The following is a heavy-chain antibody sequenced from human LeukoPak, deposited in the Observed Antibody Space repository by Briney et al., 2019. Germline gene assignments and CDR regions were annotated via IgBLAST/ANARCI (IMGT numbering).Heavy chain of an antibody. Sequence: TETLSLTCAGYGGSFSGYYWSWIRQPPGKGLEWIGEINHSGSTSYNPSLKSRVTVLVDTSKKQFSLKLTSVTAAATAVYYCARVSALTGTFYWGQGTLVTVSS. CDR2: INHSGST. J-gene: IGHJ4*02. D-gene: IGHD1-1*01. CDR3: ARVSALTGTFY. V-gene: IGHV4-34*01. CDR1: GGSFSGYY.